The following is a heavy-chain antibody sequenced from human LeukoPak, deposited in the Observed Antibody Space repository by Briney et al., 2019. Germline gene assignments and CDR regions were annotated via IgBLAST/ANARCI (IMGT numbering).Heavy chain of an antibody. CDR3: ARRLRQQLVPDY. D-gene: IGHD6-13*01. J-gene: IGHJ4*02. Sequence: PSETLSLTCAVYGGSFSGYYWSWIRQPPGKGLEWIGSIYHSGSTYYNPSLKSRVTISVDTSKNQFSLKLSSVTAADTAVYYCARRLRQQLVPDYWGQGTLVTVSS. CDR1: GGSFSGYY. V-gene: IGHV4-34*01. CDR2: IYHSGST.